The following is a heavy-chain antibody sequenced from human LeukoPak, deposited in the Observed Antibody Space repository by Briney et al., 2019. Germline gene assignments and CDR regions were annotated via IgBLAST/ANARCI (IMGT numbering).Heavy chain of an antibody. Sequence: PSETLSLTCTVSGGSISPYYWTWIRQPPGKGLEWIGCIYYSGTTHYSPALKSRVTMSVDTSNNQFSLKLTSVTAADTAVYYCARHLLSAPHYFDYWGQGTLVTVTS. CDR2: IYYSGTT. CDR3: ARHLLSAPHYFDY. CDR1: GGSISPYY. V-gene: IGHV4-59*01. J-gene: IGHJ4*02. D-gene: IGHD2-21*01.